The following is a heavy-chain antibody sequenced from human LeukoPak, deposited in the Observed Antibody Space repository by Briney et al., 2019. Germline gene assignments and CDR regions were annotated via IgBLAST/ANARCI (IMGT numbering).Heavy chain of an antibody. V-gene: IGHV4-59*07. CDR2: IHNTGTN. CDR1: GGSISNYY. CDR3: ARMEGSGISHI. J-gene: IGHJ3*01. Sequence: SDTLSLTCSVSGGSISNYYWRWMRQPPGEGLEWIAYIHNTGTNNDSPSLKSRVTISLDTSRNQFSLKLSSVTAADSAVYYCARMEGSGISHIGGQGTVVTVSS. D-gene: IGHD3-10*01.